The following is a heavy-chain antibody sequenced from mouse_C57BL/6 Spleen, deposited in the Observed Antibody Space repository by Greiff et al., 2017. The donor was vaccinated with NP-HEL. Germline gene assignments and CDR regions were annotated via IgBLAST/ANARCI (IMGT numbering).Heavy chain of an antibody. CDR2: IDPSDSYT. CDR1: GYTFTSYW. Sequence: VQLQQPGAELVRPGTSVKLSCKASGYTFTSYWMHWVKQRPGQGLEWIGVIDPSDSYTNYNQKFKGKATLTVDTSSSTAYMQLSSLTSEDSAVYDCATPTGRNYFDDWGQGTTLTVSS. J-gene: IGHJ2*01. CDR3: ATPTGRNYFDD. V-gene: IGHV1-59*01. D-gene: IGHD4-1*02.